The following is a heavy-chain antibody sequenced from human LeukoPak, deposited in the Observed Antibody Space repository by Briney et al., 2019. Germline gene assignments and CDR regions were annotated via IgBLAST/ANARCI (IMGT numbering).Heavy chain of an antibody. CDR1: GGSISSYY. CDR2: IYYSGST. Sequence: PSETLSLTCTVSGGSISSYYWGWIRQPPGKGLEWIGSIYYSGSTYYNPSLKSRVTISVDTSKNQFSLKLSSVTAADTAVYYCARGPSTMVRGVINRYYYYYMDVWGKGTTVTISS. J-gene: IGHJ6*03. D-gene: IGHD3-10*01. CDR3: ARGPSTMVRGVINRYYYYYMDV. V-gene: IGHV4-39*01.